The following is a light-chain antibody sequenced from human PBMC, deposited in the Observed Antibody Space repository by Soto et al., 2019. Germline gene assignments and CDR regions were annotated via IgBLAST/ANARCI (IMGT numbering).Light chain of an antibody. V-gene: IGKV3-11*01. CDR3: QQRYNWPPLT. J-gene: IGKJ4*01. CDR1: HGINRN. Sequence: EIVLTQSPCTLSLSPGERATLSCRASHGINRNLAWYQHKPGQAPRLVMYAVFTRAAGIPGRFSGGVSGTEFTLTISSLEPEDFAVYYCQQRYNWPPLTFGGGTKM. CDR2: AVF.